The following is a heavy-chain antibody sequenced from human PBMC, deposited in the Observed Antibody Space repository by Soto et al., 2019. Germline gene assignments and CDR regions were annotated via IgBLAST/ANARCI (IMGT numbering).Heavy chain of an antibody. D-gene: IGHD6-19*01. CDR3: ARDSSSSGWYFDY. CDR2: TYYRSKWYN. CDR1: GDSVSSNSAA. J-gene: IGHJ4*02. Sequence: QTPSLTCAISGDSVSSNSAAWNWIRQTPPRGVKRLGRTYYRSKWYNDYAVSVKSRITINADTSKNQVSLHLNSVTPEDTAVYYCARDSSSSGWYFDYWGQGTLVTVSS. V-gene: IGHV6-1*01.